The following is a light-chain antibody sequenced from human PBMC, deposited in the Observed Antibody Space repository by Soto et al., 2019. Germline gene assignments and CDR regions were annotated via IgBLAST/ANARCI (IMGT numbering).Light chain of an antibody. CDR3: QSYDRSLNGWV. CDR2: GDS. V-gene: IGLV1-40*01. J-gene: IGLJ3*02. CDR1: NSNIGADYV. Sequence: QSVLTQPPSVSGAPGLRVTISCAGSNSNIGADYVVHWYQHFPGSAPKLLIYGDSHRPSGVPDRFSGSKSGTSASLAITGLQAEDEGDSYCQSYDRSLNGWVFGGGTKLTVL.